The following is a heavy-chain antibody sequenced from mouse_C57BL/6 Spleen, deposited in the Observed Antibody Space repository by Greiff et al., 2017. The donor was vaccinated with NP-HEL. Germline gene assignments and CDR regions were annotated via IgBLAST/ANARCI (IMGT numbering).Heavy chain of an antibody. CDR2: IDPETGGT. CDR1: GYTFTDYE. Sequence: VQLQQSGAELVRPGASVTLSCKASGYTFTDYEMHWVKQTPVHGLEWIGAIDPETGGTAYNQKFKGKAILTADKSSSTAYMELRSLTSEDSAVYYCTKTSYYSNYGWFAYWGQGTLVTVSA. V-gene: IGHV1-15*01. J-gene: IGHJ3*01. CDR3: TKTSYYSNYGWFAY. D-gene: IGHD2-5*01.